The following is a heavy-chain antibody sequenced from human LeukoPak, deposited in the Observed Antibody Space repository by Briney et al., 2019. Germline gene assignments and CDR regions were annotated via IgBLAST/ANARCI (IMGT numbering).Heavy chain of an antibody. CDR1: GFTFNSYA. J-gene: IGHJ4*02. CDR2: ISSDGSNN. D-gene: IGHD5-18*01. Sequence: GGSLRLSCAASGFTFNSYAMHWVRQAPGKGLEWVALISSDGSNNYYADSVKGRFTISRDNSKNTLYLQMNSLRAEDTAVYYCARDLTRGYTYGSEDYWGQGTLGTVSS. V-gene: IGHV3-30-3*01. CDR3: ARDLTRGYTYGSEDY.